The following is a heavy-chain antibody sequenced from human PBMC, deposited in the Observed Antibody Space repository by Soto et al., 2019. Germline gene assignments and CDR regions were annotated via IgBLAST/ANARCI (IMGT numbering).Heavy chain of an antibody. CDR2: IKYSGTT. D-gene: IGHD4-17*01. V-gene: IGHV4-39*03. J-gene: IGHJ3*02. CDR3: PRNPFYDYGDLPPFFDI. CDR1: GGSISSSRCH. Sequence: SETLSLTCTVSGGSISSSRCHWGWIRQPPGKGLEWIASIKYSGTTFYNPSLKSRVTLSVDTSKNQFALKLSSVTAADTAVYFWPRNPFYDYGDLPPFFDIGGKGTRVTVS.